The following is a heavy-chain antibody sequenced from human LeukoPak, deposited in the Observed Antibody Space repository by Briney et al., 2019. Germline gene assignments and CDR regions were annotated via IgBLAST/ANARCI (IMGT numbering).Heavy chain of an antibody. CDR3: ARRTPFDYYYYGMDV. V-gene: IGHV5-51*01. CDR1: GYSFTSYW. J-gene: IGHJ6*02. CDR2: ICPGDSDT. D-gene: IGHD2-2*01. Sequence: GESLKISCKGSGYSFTSYWIGWVRQMPGKGLEWMGIICPGDSDTRYSPPFQGQVTISADKSISTAYLQWSSLKASDTAMYYCARRTPFDYYYYGMDVWGQGTTVTVSS.